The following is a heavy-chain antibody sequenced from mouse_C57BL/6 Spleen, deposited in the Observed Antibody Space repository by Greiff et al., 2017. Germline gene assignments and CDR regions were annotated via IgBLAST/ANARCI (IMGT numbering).Heavy chain of an antibody. Sequence: QVQLQQSGAELVMPGASVKLSCKASGYTFTSYWMHWVKQRPGQGLEWIGEIDPSDSYTNYNQKFKGKSTLTVDKSSSTAYMQLSSLTSEDSAVYYCARPNYYGSSYVNYFDYWGQGTTLTVSS. V-gene: IGHV1-69*01. CDR2: IDPSDSYT. CDR3: ARPNYYGSSYVNYFDY. D-gene: IGHD1-1*01. J-gene: IGHJ2*01. CDR1: GYTFTSYW.